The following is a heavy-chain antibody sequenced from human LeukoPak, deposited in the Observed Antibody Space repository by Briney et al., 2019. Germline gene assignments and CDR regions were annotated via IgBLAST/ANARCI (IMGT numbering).Heavy chain of an antibody. D-gene: IGHD1-7*01. Sequence: PGGSLRLSCAASGFTFSSHQMHWVRQAPGKGLEYVSAISGNGGNTYYANSAKGRFTISRDNSKNTLYLQVGSLRPEDMAVYYCARRFSGVNYGAYDMWGQGTMVTVSS. CDR2: ISGNGGNT. J-gene: IGHJ3*02. V-gene: IGHV3-64*01. CDR3: ARRFSGVNYGAYDM. CDR1: GFTFSSHQ.